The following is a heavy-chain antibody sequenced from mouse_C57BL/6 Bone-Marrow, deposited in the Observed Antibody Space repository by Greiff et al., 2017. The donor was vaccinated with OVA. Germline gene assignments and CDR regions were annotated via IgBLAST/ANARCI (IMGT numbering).Heavy chain of an antibody. Sequence: EVMLVESGGGLVKPGGSLKLSCADSGFTFSSYAMSWVRQTPDKRLEWVATISDGGSYTYYPDNVTGRFTISRDNAKNNLYLQLSHLKSEDTAMYYCARDPPYYFDYWGQGTTLTVSS. CDR1: GFTFSSYA. CDR3: ARDPPYYFDY. J-gene: IGHJ2*01. V-gene: IGHV5-4*01. CDR2: ISDGGSYT.